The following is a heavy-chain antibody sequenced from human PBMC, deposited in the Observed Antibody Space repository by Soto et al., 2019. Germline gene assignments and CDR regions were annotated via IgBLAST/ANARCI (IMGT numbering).Heavy chain of an antibody. CDR1: GFTFSSYA. D-gene: IGHD3-22*01. J-gene: IGHJ4*02. CDR3: ARDYDSSGYPRYYFDY. Sequence: GGSLRLSCAASGFTFSSYAMHWVRQAPGKGLEYVSAIRSDGGNTYYANSVKGRFTISRDNSKNTLYLQMNSLRAEDTAVYYCARDYDSSGYPRYYFDYWGQGTLVTVSS. CDR2: IRSDGGNT. V-gene: IGHV3-64*01.